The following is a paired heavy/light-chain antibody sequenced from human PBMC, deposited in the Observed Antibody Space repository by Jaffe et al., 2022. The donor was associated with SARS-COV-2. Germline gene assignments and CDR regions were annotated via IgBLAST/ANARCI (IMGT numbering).Light chain of an antibody. Sequence: DIQMTQSPSSLSASVGDRVTFTCQASQDIRNYLNWYQQKPGKAPKLLIYDASNLETGVPSRFSGSGSGTDFALTITSLQPEDIATYYCQQYDSVLITFGGGTKLEIK. V-gene: IGKV1-33*01. CDR2: DAS. J-gene: IGKJ4*01. CDR3: QQYDSVLIT. CDR1: QDIRNY.
Heavy chain of an antibody. D-gene: IGHD4-17*01. CDR1: GFTFSTYA. CDR3: ARNRDYGDFDGDALDI. CDR2: TWYDGSQS. Sequence: QLHLVESGGGVVQPGRSLRLSCAASGFTFSTYAMHWVRQAPGKGPQWVAVTWYDGSQSYYADSVKGRFTISRDNSKNTLYLQMSNLSADDTAIYYCARNRDYGDFDGDALDIWGQGTVVSVSS. J-gene: IGHJ3*02. V-gene: IGHV3-33*01.